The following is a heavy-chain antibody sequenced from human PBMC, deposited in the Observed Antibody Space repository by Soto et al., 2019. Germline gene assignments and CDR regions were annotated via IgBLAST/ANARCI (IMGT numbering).Heavy chain of an antibody. CDR3: AKDPRADTAGY. D-gene: IGHD5-18*01. Sequence: GGSLRLSCSASVFTFSSYAMSWVRQAPGKGLEWVSAISGSGGSTYYADSVKGRFTISRDNSKNTLYLQMNSLRAEDTAVYYCAKDPRADTAGYWGQGTLVTVSS. CDR2: ISGSGGST. V-gene: IGHV3-23*01. CDR1: VFTFSSYA. J-gene: IGHJ4*02.